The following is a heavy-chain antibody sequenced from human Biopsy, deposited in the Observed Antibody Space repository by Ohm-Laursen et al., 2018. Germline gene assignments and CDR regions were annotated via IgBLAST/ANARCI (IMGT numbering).Heavy chain of an antibody. Sequence: GTLSLTCAVSGDSVTKYYWSWIRQPPGKGLEWIGHIYYSVMTNYNPSLQSRVSISVDTSRNQVSLTLSSVTAADTAVYYCARDSEILNYGNFKYYHYYGMDVWGQGTKVTVSS. D-gene: IGHD4-11*01. CDR3: ARDSEILNYGNFKYYHYYGMDV. V-gene: IGHV4-59*02. J-gene: IGHJ6*02. CDR2: IYYSVMT. CDR1: GDSVTKYY.